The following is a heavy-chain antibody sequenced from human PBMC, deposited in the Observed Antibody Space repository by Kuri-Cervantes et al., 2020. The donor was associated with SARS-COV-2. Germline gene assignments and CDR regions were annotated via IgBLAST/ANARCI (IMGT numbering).Heavy chain of an antibody. Sequence: SETLSLTCTVSGGSISSYYWSWIRQPPGKGLEWIGYIYYSGSTNYNPSLKSRVTISVDTSKNQFSLKLSSVTAADTAVYYCARVTVSWGIAAAGTGRGGYYYYYYMDVWGKGTMVTVSS. CDR3: ARVTVSWGIAAAGTGRGGYYYYYYMDV. CDR2: IYYSGST. CDR1: GGSISSYY. D-gene: IGHD6-13*01. J-gene: IGHJ6*03. V-gene: IGHV4-59*12.